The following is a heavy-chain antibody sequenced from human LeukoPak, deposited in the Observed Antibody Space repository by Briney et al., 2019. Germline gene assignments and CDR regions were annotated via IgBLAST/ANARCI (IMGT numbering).Heavy chain of an antibody. CDR2: INPNSGGT. D-gene: IGHD5-12*01. CDR1: GYTFSSYE. J-gene: IGHJ4*02. Sequence: ASVKVSCKASGYTFSSYEINWVRQAPGQGLEWMGWINPNSGGTNYAQKFQGRVTMTRDTSISTSYMELSRLRSDDTAVYYCARAWLRLNPYFDYWGQGTLVTVSS. CDR3: ARAWLRLNPYFDY. V-gene: IGHV1-2*02.